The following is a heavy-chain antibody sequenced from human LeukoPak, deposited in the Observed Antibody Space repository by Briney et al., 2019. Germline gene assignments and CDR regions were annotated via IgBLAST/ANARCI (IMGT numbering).Heavy chain of an antibody. CDR2: IDTDGSST. CDR3: ARAPNDYWSGYSASFDY. V-gene: IGHV3-74*01. CDR1: GFSFSSYW. D-gene: IGHD3-3*01. J-gene: IGHJ4*02. Sequence: GGSLRLSCAASGFSFSSYWMHWVRQAPGKGLVWVSRIDTDGSSTRYADSVKGRFTISRDNAKNTLYLQMNSLRAEDTAVYYCARAPNDYWSGYSASFDYWGQGTLVTLSS.